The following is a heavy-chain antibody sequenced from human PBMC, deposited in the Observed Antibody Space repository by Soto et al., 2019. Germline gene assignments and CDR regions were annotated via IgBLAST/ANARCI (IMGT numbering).Heavy chain of an antibody. CDR1: GCSVTSYW. J-gene: IGHJ3*02. D-gene: IGHD6-13*01. CDR3: ARKGLHSSSWYIDI. CDR2: IYPGDSDT. V-gene: IGHV5-51*01. Sequence: GESLKISGKGSGCSVTSYWIGSVRQMPGKGLEWMGIIYPGDSDTRYSPSFQGQVTISADKSISTAYLQWSSLKASDTAMYYCARKGLHSSSWYIDIWGQGTMVTVSS.